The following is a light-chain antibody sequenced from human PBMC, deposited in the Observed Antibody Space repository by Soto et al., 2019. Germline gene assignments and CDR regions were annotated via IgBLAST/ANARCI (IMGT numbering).Light chain of an antibody. CDR3: QVWDNTYVV. CDR2: QDA. Sequence: SYELTQPPSVSVFPGQTASITCSGVKLGDKFACWYQQKPGQSPVLVIYQDAKRPSGIPERFSGSNSGNTATLTISGTQTMDEADYYCQVWDNTYVVFGGGTKLTVL. CDR1: KLGDKF. J-gene: IGLJ2*01. V-gene: IGLV3-1*01.